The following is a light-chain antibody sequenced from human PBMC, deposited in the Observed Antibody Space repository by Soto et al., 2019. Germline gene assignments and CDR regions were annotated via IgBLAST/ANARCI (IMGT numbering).Light chain of an antibody. Sequence: EIVMTQSPATLSVSPGERATLSCRASQSVSNNLAWYQQEPGQAPRLLIYDTSTRATGIPARFSGSGSGTEFTLTISRLQSEDFAVYYCQQYDNWPPMYTFGQGTKLEIK. CDR3: QQYDNWPPMYT. J-gene: IGKJ2*01. CDR2: DTS. CDR1: QSVSNN. V-gene: IGKV3-15*01.